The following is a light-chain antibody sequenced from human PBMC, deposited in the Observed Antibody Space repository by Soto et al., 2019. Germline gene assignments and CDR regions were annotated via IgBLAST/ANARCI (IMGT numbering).Light chain of an antibody. CDR1: HSVTSN. V-gene: IGKV3-15*01. Sequence: HSPVTRFSPHGERATPSSRASHSVTSNYSAWYQQKPGQAPRLLIYGASTRATGIPARFSGSGSGTEFTLTISSLQSEDFAVYCCQQYNNWPPTFGQGTKV. J-gene: IGKJ1*01. CDR2: GAS. CDR3: QQYNNWPPT.